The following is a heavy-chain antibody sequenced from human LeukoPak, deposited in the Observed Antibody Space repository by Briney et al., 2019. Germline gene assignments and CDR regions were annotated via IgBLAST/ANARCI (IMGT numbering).Heavy chain of an antibody. CDR1: GGSISSSSYY. V-gene: IGHV4-39*07. D-gene: IGHD1-26*01. Sequence: SETLSLTCTVSGGSISSSSYYWGWIRQPPGKGLEWIGSIYYSGSTYYNPSLKSRVTISLDTSKNQFSLKLSSVTAADTAVYYCARDTVGATFPGVFDIWAKGQWSPSLQ. J-gene: IGHJ3*02. CDR3: ARDTVGATFPGVFDI. CDR2: IYYSGST.